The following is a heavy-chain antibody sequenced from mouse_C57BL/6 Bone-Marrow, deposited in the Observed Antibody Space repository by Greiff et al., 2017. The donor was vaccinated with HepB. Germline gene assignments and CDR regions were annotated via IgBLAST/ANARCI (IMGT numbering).Heavy chain of an antibody. CDR3: ARHPLRQLRLRTSYYFDY. Sequence: VQLQQSGAELVMPGASVKLSCKASGYTFTEYTIHWVKQRSGQGLEWIGWFYPGSGSIKYNEKFKGKATLTTDKSSSTVYMELSRLTSEYSAVYFCARHPLRQLRLRTSYYFDYWGQGTTLTVSS. D-gene: IGHD3-2*02. V-gene: IGHV1-62-2*01. CDR1: GYTFTEYT. CDR2: FYPGSGSI. J-gene: IGHJ2*01.